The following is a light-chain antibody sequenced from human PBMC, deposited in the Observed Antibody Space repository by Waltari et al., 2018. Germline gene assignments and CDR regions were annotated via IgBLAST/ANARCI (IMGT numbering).Light chain of an antibody. J-gene: IGKJ2*01. CDR3: QQRSNWPYT. V-gene: IGKV3-11*01. CDR1: PSVSSF. CDR2: DSS. Sequence: EIVLTQSPATLSLSPGERATLSCRASPSVSSFLSWYHQKPGQAPRLLIYDSSNTATACPARFSGSGSGTDFTLTISSLEPEDFAVYCGQQRSNWPYTFGQGTKLEIK.